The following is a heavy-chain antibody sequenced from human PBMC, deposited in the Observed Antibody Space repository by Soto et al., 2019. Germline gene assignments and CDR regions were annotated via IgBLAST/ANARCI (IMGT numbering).Heavy chain of an antibody. CDR2: IKSKTDGGTT. V-gene: IGHV3-15*07. D-gene: IGHD1-26*01. CDR1: GFTFSNAW. Sequence: EVQLVESGGGLVKPGGSLRLSCAASGFTFSNAWMNWVRQAPGKGLEWVGRIKSKTDGGTTDYAAPVKGRFTISRDDSKNTLYVQMNSLKTEDTAVYYCITGVGVTNWDLFDYWGQGTLVTVSS. J-gene: IGHJ4*02. CDR3: ITGVGVTNWDLFDY.